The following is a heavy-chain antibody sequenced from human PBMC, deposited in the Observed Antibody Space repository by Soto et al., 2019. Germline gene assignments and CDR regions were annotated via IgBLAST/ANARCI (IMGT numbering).Heavy chain of an antibody. CDR3: AKDIDRLFSLDY. V-gene: IGHV3-43*01. D-gene: IGHD2-21*01. CDR1: GFTFDDYT. Sequence: EVQLVESGGVVVQPGGSLRLSCAASGFTFDDYTMHWVRQAPGKGLEWVSLISWDGGSTYYADSVKGRFTISRDNSKNSLYLQMNSLRTEDTALYYCAKDIDRLFSLDYWGQGTLVTVSS. J-gene: IGHJ4*02. CDR2: ISWDGGST.